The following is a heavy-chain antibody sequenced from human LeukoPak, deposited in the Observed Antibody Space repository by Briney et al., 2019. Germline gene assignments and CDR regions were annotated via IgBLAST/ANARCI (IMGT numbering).Heavy chain of an antibody. J-gene: IGHJ6*03. D-gene: IGHD6-13*01. Sequence: SETLSLTCTVSGGSISSYYWSWIRQPPGKGLEWIGYIYYSGSTNCNPSLKSRVTISVDTSKNQFSLKLSSVTAADTAVYYCARGLIGSSSWYTVGYYYYMDVWGKGTTVTISS. V-gene: IGHV4-59*01. CDR3: ARGLIGSSSWYTVGYYYYMDV. CDR2: IYYSGST. CDR1: GGSISSYY.